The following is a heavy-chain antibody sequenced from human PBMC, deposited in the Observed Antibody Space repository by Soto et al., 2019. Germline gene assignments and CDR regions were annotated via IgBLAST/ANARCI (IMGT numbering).Heavy chain of an antibody. CDR2: ISAYNGNT. V-gene: IGHV1-18*01. D-gene: IGHD3-3*01. CDR3: ARGWRYYDFWSGSKTLDY. J-gene: IGHJ4*02. CDR1: GYTFTSYG. Sequence: RASVKVSCKASGYTFTSYGISWVRQAPGQGLEWMGWISAYNGNTNYAQKLQGRVTMTTDTSTSTAYMELRSLRSDDTAVYYCARGWRYYDFWSGSKTLDYWGQGTLVTVSS.